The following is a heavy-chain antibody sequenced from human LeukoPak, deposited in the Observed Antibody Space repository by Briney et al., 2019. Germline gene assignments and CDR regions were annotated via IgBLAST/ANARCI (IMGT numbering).Heavy chain of an antibody. CDR3: AGGIVVVTAIPDAFDI. J-gene: IGHJ3*02. CDR1: DGSIISISSY. D-gene: IGHD2-21*02. Sequence: TSETLSLTCTVSDGSIISISSYWGWIRQPPGKGLEWIGSIYYSGSTYYNPSLKSRVTMSVDTSKNQFSLKLSSVTAADTAVYYCAGGIVVVTAIPDAFDIWGQGTMVTVSS. V-gene: IGHV4-39*01. CDR2: IYYSGST.